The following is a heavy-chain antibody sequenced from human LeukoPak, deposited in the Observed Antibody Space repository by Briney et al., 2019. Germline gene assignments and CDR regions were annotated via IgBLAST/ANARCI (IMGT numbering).Heavy chain of an antibody. CDR1: GVSISSGGYS. Sequence: SQTLSLTCAVSGVSISSGGYSWSWIRQPPGKGLEWIGYIYHSGSTYYNPSLKSRVTISVDRSKNQFSLKLSSVTAADTAVYYCAREENGWFDPWGQGTLVTVSS. V-gene: IGHV4-30-2*01. CDR3: AREENGWFDP. J-gene: IGHJ5*02. CDR2: IYHSGST.